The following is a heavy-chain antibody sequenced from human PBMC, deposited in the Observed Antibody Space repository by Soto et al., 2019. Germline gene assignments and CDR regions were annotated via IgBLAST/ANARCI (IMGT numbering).Heavy chain of an antibody. CDR1: GFIFRSYW. CDR2: INQDGSEK. J-gene: IGHJ4*02. D-gene: IGHD2-15*01. CDR3: ARDGVAAGLYLDN. Sequence: VQLVESGGGLVQPGGSLRLSCAASGFIFRSYWMSWVRQAPGKGLEWVANINQDGSEKYYVDSARGRFIISRDNADNSLYWQMNSLRAEDTALYYCARDGVAAGLYLDNWGQGTLVTVSS. V-gene: IGHV3-7*01.